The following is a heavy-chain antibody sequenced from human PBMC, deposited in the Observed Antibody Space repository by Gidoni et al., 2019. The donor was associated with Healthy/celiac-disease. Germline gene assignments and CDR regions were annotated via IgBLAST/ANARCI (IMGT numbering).Heavy chain of an antibody. Sequence: QLQLQESGPGLVKPSETLSLTCTVSGGSISSRSYYWGWIRQPPGKGLEWIGSIYYRGSTYYNPSLKSRVTISVDTSKNQFSLKLSSVTAADTAVYYCARKLPKQWPWLNWFDPWGQGTLVTVSS. J-gene: IGHJ5*02. V-gene: IGHV4-39*01. CDR2: IYYRGST. CDR1: GGSISSRSYY. D-gene: IGHD6-19*01. CDR3: ARKLPKQWPWLNWFDP.